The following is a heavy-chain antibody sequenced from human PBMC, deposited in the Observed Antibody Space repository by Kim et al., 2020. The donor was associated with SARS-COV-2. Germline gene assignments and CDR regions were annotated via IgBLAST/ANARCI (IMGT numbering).Heavy chain of an antibody. CDR3: AREVTTVVTPRRAFDI. V-gene: IGHV4-39*07. J-gene: IGHJ3*02. Sequence: SETLSLTCTVSGGSISSSSYYWGWIRQPPGKGLEWIGSIYYSGSTYYNPSLKSRVTISVDTSKNQFSLKLSSVTAADTAVYYCAREVTTVVTPRRAFDIWGQGTMVTVSS. D-gene: IGHD4-17*01. CDR2: IYYSGST. CDR1: GGSISSSSYY.